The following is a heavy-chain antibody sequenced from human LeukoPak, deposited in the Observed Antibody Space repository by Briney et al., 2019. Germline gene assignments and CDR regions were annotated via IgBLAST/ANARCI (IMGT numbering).Heavy chain of an antibody. CDR2: IYHSGST. J-gene: IGHJ4*02. Sequence: PSETLSLTCTVSGGSISSGGYYWSWIRQPPGKGLEWIGYIYHSGSTYYNPSLKSRVTISVDRSKNQFSLKLSSVTAADTAVYYCARGVRSSPFDYWGQGTLVTVSS. CDR1: GGSISSGGYY. V-gene: IGHV4-30-2*01. CDR3: ARGVRSSPFDY. D-gene: IGHD2-2*01.